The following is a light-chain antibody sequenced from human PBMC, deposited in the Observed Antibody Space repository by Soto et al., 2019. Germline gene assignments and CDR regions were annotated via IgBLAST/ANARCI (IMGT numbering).Light chain of an antibody. CDR3: QQYYSTPLT. Sequence: DIVMTQSPDSLAVSLGERATINCKSSQSVLYSSNNKNYLAWYQQKPGQPPKLLIYWASTRESGVPDRFSGSRAWTDFTLTISSLQAEDVAVYYCQQYYSTPLTFGQGTKVEIK. CDR1: QSVLYSSNNKNY. J-gene: IGKJ1*01. V-gene: IGKV4-1*01. CDR2: WAS.